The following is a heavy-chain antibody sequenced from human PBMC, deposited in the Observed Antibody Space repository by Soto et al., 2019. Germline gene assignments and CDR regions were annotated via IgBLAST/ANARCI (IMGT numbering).Heavy chain of an antibody. CDR3: VRFGGAAAGPGDY. Sequence: GGSLRLSCVASEFTFSSYEMNWVRQAPGKGLEWVSYISSSGSTIYYADSVKGRFTISRDNAKKSLYLQMNSLRAEDTAVYYCVRFGGAAAGPGDYWGQGTLVTVSS. V-gene: IGHV3-48*03. D-gene: IGHD6-13*01. CDR2: ISSSGSTI. J-gene: IGHJ4*02. CDR1: EFTFSSYE.